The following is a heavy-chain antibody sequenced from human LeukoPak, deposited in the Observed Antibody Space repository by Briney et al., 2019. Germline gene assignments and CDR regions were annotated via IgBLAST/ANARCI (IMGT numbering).Heavy chain of an antibody. D-gene: IGHD3-22*01. J-gene: IGHJ4*02. CDR3: AKEYYDSSGYYYSYFDY. V-gene: IGHV3-23*01. Sequence: PGGSLRLSCAASEFTLRSYAMSWVRQAPGKGLEWVSAISGSGGRTYYADSVKGRFTISRDNSKNTLYLQMNSLRAEDTAVYYCAKEYYDSSGYYYSYFDYWGQGTLVTVSS. CDR2: ISGSGGRT. CDR1: EFTLRSYA.